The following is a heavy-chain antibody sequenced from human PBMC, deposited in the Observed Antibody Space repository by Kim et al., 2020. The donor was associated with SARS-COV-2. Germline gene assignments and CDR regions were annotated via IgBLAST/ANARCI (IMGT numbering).Heavy chain of an antibody. CDR2: ISYDGSNK. D-gene: IGHD2-15*01. J-gene: IGHJ3*02. V-gene: IGHV3-30*04. CDR3: ARPDCSGGSCYGHRVFDI. CDR1: GFTFSSYA. Sequence: GGSLRLSSAASGFTFSSYAMHWVRQAPGKGLEWVAVISYDGSNKYYADSVKGRFTISRDNSKNTLYLQMNSLRAEDTAVYYCARPDCSGGSCYGHRVFDIWGQGTMVTVSS.